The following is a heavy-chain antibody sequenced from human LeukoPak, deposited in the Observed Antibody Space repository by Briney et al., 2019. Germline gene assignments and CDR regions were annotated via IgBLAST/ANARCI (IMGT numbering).Heavy chain of an antibody. CDR3: ARKTLPTVSYYYYYGMDV. Sequence: GGSLRLSCAASGFAFSNYAIHWVRQAPGKGLEWVAVISYDGSHKFYADSVRGRFTISRDNSKNTLYLQMSSLRGEDTAVYYCARKTLPTVSYYYYYGMDVWGQGTTVTVSS. CDR1: GFAFSNYA. V-gene: IGHV3-30*03. D-gene: IGHD4-17*01. J-gene: IGHJ6*02. CDR2: ISYDGSHK.